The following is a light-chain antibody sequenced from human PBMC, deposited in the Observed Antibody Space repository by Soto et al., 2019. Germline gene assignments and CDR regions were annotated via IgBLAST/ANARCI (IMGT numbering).Light chain of an antibody. Sequence: GLTQSPGTLPVSPGERVTVTCGASQSVTGNYLAWYQQKPGQAPRLLIYGASYRATGIPDRFSGSGSGTDFSLTISRLEPEYFAVYCCQQYGSTHPTFGQGTKVDIK. J-gene: IGKJ1*01. CDR3: QQYGSTHPT. CDR2: GAS. CDR1: QSVTGNY. V-gene: IGKV3-20*01.